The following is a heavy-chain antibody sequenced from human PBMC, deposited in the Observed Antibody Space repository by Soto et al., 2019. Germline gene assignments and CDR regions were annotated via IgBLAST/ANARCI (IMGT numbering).Heavy chain of an antibody. CDR1: GYTFTSYA. Sequence: GASVKVSCKAAGYTFTSYAMHWVRQAPGQGLEWMGWINPNSGGTNYAQKFQGWVTMTRDTSIRTAYMELSRLRSDDTAVYYCARDIVGGRLDAFDIWGQGTMVTVSS. D-gene: IGHD1-26*01. V-gene: IGHV1-2*04. CDR3: ARDIVGGRLDAFDI. J-gene: IGHJ3*02. CDR2: INPNSGGT.